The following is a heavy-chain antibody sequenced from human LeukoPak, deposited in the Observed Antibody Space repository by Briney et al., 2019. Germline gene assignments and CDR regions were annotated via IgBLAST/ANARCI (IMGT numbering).Heavy chain of an antibody. CDR2: ISGSGGST. V-gene: IGHV3-23*01. CDR3: AKVPYYDILTGGNWFDP. Sequence: PGGSLRLSCTVSGFNFGDFAMSWVRQAPGKGLEWVSAISGSGGSTYYADSVKGRFTISRDNSKNTLYLQMNSLRAEDTAVYYCAKVPYYDILTGGNWFDPWGQGTLVTVSS. J-gene: IGHJ5*02. CDR1: GFNFGDFA. D-gene: IGHD3-9*01.